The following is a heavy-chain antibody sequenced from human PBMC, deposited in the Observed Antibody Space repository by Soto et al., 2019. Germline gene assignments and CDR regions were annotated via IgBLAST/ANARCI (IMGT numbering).Heavy chain of an antibody. CDR3: ERRRASIAAPPAYYDMDV. D-gene: IGHD6-6*01. Sequence: QVQLQQWGAGLLKPSETLSLTCAVYGGSFSGYYWSWIRQPPGKGLEWIGEINHSGSTNYNPSLKSRVSISVDTFKHQDSLKLSLGAAADTAVYYCERRRASIAAPPAYYDMDVSGEGTTVNAAS. V-gene: IGHV4-34*01. J-gene: IGHJ6*03. CDR2: INHSGST. CDR1: GGSFSGYY.